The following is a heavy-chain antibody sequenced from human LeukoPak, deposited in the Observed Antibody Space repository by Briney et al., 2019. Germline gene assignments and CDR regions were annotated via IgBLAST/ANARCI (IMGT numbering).Heavy chain of an antibody. CDR3: ARSHGPDYYYGMDV. CDR1: GFTFSSYA. D-gene: IGHD4-17*01. Sequence: GRSLRLSCAASGFTFSSYAMHWVRQAPGKGLEWVAVISYDGSNKYYADSVKGRFTISRDNSKNTLYLQMNSLRAEGTAVYYCARSHGPDYYYGMDVWGQGTTVTVSS. CDR2: ISYDGSNK. V-gene: IGHV3-30-3*01. J-gene: IGHJ6*02.